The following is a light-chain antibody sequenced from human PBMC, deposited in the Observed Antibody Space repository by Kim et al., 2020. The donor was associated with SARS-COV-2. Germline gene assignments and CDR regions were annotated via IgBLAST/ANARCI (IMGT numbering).Light chain of an antibody. Sequence: QSALTPPASVSGSPGQSITISCTGTSSDIGAYDYVSWYQHHPGKVPKLIIYYVSNRPSGVSDRFSGAKSGSTASLTISGRQAEDEADYYCNSYTCRYTWMFGGGPRVTVL. J-gene: IGLJ3*02. CDR1: SSDIGAYDY. CDR3: NSYTCRYTWM. V-gene: IGLV2-14*01. CDR2: YVS.